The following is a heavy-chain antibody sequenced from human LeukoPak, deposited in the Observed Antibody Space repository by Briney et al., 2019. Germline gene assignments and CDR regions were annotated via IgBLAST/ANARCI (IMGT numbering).Heavy chain of an antibody. CDR3: ASPHPLRFLEWLPTGYYYYMDV. CDR2: ISAYNGNT. J-gene: IGHJ6*03. Sequence: ASVKVSCKASGYTFTSYGISWVRQAPGQGLERMGWISAYNGNTNYAQKLQGRVTMTTDTSTSTAYVELRSLRSDDTAVYYCASPHPLRFLEWLPTGYYYYMDVWGKGTTVTVSS. D-gene: IGHD3-3*01. CDR1: GYTFTSYG. V-gene: IGHV1-18*01.